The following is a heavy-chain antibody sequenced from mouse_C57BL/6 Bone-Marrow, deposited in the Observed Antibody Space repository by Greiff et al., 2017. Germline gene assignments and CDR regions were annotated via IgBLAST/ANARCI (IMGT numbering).Heavy chain of an antibody. CDR2: IDPSDSYT. J-gene: IGHJ2*01. D-gene: IGHD1-1*01. Sequence: QVQLQQPGAELVMPGASVKLSCKASGYTFTSYWMHWVKQRPGQGLEWIGEIDPSDSYTNYNQKFKGKSTLTVDKSSSTAYMQLSSLTSEDSAVYYCARHYYGSSSYFDYWGQGTTLTVSS. CDR1: GYTFTSYW. V-gene: IGHV1-69*01. CDR3: ARHYYGSSSYFDY.